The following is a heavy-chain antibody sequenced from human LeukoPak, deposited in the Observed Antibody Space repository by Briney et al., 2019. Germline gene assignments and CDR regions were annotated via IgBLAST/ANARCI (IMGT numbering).Heavy chain of an antibody. Sequence: GGSLRLSCAASGFTFSSYAMSWVRQAPGKGLEWVSAISGSGGSTYYADSEKGRFTISRDNSKNTLYLQMNSQRAEDTAVYYCAKDNRYYYDSSGYHLYWGQGTLVTVSS. CDR3: AKDNRYYYDSSGYHLY. J-gene: IGHJ4*02. CDR1: GFTFSSYA. CDR2: ISGSGGST. V-gene: IGHV3-23*01. D-gene: IGHD3-22*01.